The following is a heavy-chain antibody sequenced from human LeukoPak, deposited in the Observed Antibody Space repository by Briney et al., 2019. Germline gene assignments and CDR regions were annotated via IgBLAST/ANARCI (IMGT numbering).Heavy chain of an antibody. V-gene: IGHV3-48*03. CDR2: ISSSGSTI. J-gene: IGHJ6*02. CDR3: ARGIVIVGARQKVYYYYGMDV. Sequence: GGSLRLSCAASGFTFSSYEMNWVRQAPGKGLEWVSYISSSGSTIYYADSVKGRFTISRDNAKNSLYLQMNSLRAEETAVYYCARGIVIVGARQKVYYYYGMDVWGQGTTVTVSS. D-gene: IGHD1-26*01. CDR1: GFTFSSYE.